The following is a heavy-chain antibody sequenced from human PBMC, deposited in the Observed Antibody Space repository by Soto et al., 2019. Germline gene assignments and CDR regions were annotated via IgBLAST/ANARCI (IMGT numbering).Heavy chain of an antibody. CDR1: GFTFSSYA. CDR3: AKVIRAQIAVAAKNGYFQH. V-gene: IGHV3-23*01. Sequence: PGGSLRLSCAASGFTFSSYAMSWVRQAPGKGLEWVSAISGSGGSTYYADSVKGRFTISRDNSKNTLYLQMNSLRAEDTAVYYCAKVIRAQIAVAAKNGYFQHWGQGTLVTVSS. D-gene: IGHD6-19*01. J-gene: IGHJ1*01. CDR2: ISGSGGST.